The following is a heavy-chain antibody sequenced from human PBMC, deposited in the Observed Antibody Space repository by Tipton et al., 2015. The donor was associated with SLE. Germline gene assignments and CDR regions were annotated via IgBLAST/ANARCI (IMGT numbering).Heavy chain of an antibody. CDR2: IRYDGSNK. J-gene: IGHJ6*02. CDR1: GFTFSSYG. CDR3: ATGRYCGGDCPDV. D-gene: IGHD2-21*02. Sequence: SLRLSCAASGFTFSSYGMHWVRQAPGKGLEWAAFIRYDGSNKYYADSVKGRFTISRDNSKNTLYLQMNSLRAEDTAVYYCATGRYCGGDCPDVWGQGTTGTVSS. V-gene: IGHV3-30*02.